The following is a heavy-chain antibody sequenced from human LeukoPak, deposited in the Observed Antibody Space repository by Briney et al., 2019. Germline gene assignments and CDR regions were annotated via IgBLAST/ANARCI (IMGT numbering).Heavy chain of an antibody. CDR3: ARDFTMAGNAFDI. Sequence: PGGSLRLSCAASGFTFSSYGMHWVRQAPGKGLEWVAVIWYDGSNKYYADSVKGRSTISRDNSKNTLYPQMNSLRAEDTAVYYCARDFTMAGNAFDIWGQGTMVTVSS. CDR1: GFTFSSYG. CDR2: IWYDGSNK. V-gene: IGHV3-33*01. J-gene: IGHJ3*02. D-gene: IGHD6-19*01.